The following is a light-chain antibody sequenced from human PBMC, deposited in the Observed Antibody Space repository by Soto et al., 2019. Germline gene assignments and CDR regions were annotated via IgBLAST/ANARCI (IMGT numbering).Light chain of an antibody. CDR2: SNN. CDR1: SSNIGRSP. CDR3: AAWDDSLNGHV. V-gene: IGLV1-44*01. J-gene: IGLJ1*01. Sequence: QSVLTQPPSASGTPGQRVTISCSGSSSNIGRSPVNWYQQLPGTAPKLLIYSNNQRPSGVPDRFSGSKSGTSASLAISGLQSEDEADYYCAAWDDSLNGHVFGTGTKLTVL.